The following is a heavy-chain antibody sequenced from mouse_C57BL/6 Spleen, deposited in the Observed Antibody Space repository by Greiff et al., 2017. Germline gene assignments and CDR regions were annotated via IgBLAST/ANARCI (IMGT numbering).Heavy chain of an antibody. Sequence: QVQLQQPGTELVKPGASVKLSCKASGYTFTSYWMHWVKQRPGQGLEWIGNINPSNGGTNYNEKLKSKATLPVDKSSSTAYMQLSSRTSEDSAVYYCARDPYYSKAYAMDYWGQGTSVTVSS. CDR2: INPSNGGT. CDR1: GYTFTSYW. J-gene: IGHJ4*01. CDR3: ARDPYYSKAYAMDY. V-gene: IGHV1-53*01. D-gene: IGHD2-5*01.